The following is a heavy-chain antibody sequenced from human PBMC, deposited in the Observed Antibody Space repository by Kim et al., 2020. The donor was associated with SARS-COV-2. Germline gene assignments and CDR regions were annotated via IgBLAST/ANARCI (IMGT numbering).Heavy chain of an antibody. V-gene: IGHV1-3*01. J-gene: IGHJ3*02. CDR3: ARGTYYYGSGRGGNAFDI. D-gene: IGHD3-10*01. Sequence: QGRVTITRDTSASTAYMELSSLRSEDTAVYYCARGTYYYGSGRGGNAFDIWGQGTMVTVSS.